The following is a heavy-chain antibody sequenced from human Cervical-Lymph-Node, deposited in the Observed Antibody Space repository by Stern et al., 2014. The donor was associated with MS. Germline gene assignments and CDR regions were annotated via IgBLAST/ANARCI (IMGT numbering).Heavy chain of an antibody. Sequence: QVQLQESGPGLVKPSETLSLTCTVSGGSIRSGSYYWSWIRQPAGKGLEWIGRIYSSGSTNYNPSLKSRVTISVDTSKNHFPLKLSSVTAADTAVYYCARDRYYYDSSGSIDYWGQGTLVTVSS. D-gene: IGHD3-22*01. V-gene: IGHV4-61*02. J-gene: IGHJ4*02. CDR2: IYSSGST. CDR3: ARDRYYYDSSGSIDY. CDR1: GGSIRSGSYY.